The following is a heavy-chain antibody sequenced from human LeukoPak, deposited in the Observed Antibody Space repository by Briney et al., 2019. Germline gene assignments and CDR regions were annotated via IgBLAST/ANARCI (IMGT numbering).Heavy chain of an antibody. V-gene: IGHV4-59*12. J-gene: IGHJ4*02. CDR3: ARDIGYSSSSFDY. CDR2: IYYSGST. Sequence: SETPSLTCTVSGGSISSYYWSWIRQPPGKGLEWIGYIYYSGSTNYNPSLKSRVTMSVDTSKNQFSLKLSSVTAADTAVYYCARDIGYSSSSFDYWGQGTLVTVSS. CDR1: GGSISSYY. D-gene: IGHD6-6*01.